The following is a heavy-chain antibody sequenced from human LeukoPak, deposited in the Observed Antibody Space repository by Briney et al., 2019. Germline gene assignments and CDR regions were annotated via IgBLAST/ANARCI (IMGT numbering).Heavy chain of an antibody. CDR2: IYPGDSDT. Sequence: GESLKISCKASGYSYTDYWIAWLRQMPGKGLEWMGIIYPGDSDTRYSPSLQGQVVFSVDKSIRTAYLQLRSLKASDTAMYYCARPGQLGAFDIWGQGTMVTVSS. CDR1: GYSYTDYW. D-gene: IGHD3-16*01. CDR3: ARPGQLGAFDI. J-gene: IGHJ3*02. V-gene: IGHV5-51*01.